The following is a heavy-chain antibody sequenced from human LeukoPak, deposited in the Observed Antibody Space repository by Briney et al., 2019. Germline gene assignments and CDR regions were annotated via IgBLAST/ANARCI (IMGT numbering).Heavy chain of an antibody. Sequence: VASVKVSCKASGHTFTSYGTTWVRQAPGQGLEWMGWISAYNGNTNYAQKLQGRVTMTTDTSTSTAYMELRSLRSDDTAVYYCARVDYVLDTAMVSTIDYWGQGTLVTVSS. D-gene: IGHD5-18*01. V-gene: IGHV1-18*01. J-gene: IGHJ4*02. CDR3: ARVDYVLDTAMVSTIDY. CDR2: ISAYNGNT. CDR1: GHTFTSYG.